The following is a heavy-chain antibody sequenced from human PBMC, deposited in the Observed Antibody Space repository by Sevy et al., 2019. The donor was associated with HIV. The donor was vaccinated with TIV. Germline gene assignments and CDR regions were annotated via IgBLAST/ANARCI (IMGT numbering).Heavy chain of an antibody. D-gene: IGHD3-3*01. CDR2: IKSKPQGGTV. V-gene: IGHV3-49*04. CDR1: GFTFGDYA. J-gene: IGHJ4*02. Sequence: GWSLRLSCTTSGFTFGDYAMNWVRQAPGKGLEWVAFIKSKPQGGTVDHAASVKGRFTISRDDSKSIAYLEMNNLKIEESAVYYCTRWSRGQSIFDYWGQGTLVTVSS. CDR3: TRWSRGQSIFDY.